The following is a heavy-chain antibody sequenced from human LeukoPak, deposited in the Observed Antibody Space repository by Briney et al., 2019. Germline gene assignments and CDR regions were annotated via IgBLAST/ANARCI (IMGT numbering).Heavy chain of an antibody. CDR3: ASERRYSSGRWDYYFDY. V-gene: IGHV4-34*01. CDR2: INHSGGT. Sequence: PSETLSLTCAVYGGSFSSYYWGWIRQPPGKGLEWIGEINHSGGTNYNPSLKSRVTISVDTPKNQFSLRLSSVTAADTAVYYCASERRYSSGRWDYYFDYWGQGTQVTVSS. CDR1: GGSFSSYY. J-gene: IGHJ4*02. D-gene: IGHD6-19*01.